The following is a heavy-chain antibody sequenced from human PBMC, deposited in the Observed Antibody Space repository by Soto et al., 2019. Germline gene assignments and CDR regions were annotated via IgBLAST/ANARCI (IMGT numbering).Heavy chain of an antibody. CDR3: AKKSALKVADVYYSYMDV. D-gene: IGHD5-12*01. V-gene: IGHV3-23*01. CDR1: GFTFRSNV. Sequence: PGGSLRLSCAASGFTFRSNVMSWVRQAPGKGLEWVSDISGSGGSTYYADSVKGRFTISSDNSRDTLYLQMNSLRAEDTAVYYCAKKSALKVADVYYSYMDVWGEGTTVTVSS. J-gene: IGHJ6*03. CDR2: ISGSGGST.